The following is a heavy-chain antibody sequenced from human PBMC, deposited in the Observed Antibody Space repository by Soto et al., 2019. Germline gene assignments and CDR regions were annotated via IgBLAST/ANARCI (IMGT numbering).Heavy chain of an antibody. CDR1: GGSITSSSYY. CDR3: ATQEVGGSYVYTFDP. J-gene: IGHJ5*02. CDR2: IYYNGST. Sequence: QLHLRESGPGLVKPSETLSLTCTVSGGSITSSSYYWGWIRQRPGKGLEWIGSIYYNGSTYYNPSLKSRVTISVDTSKNQFSLKLSSVTAADTAVYYCATQEVGGSYVYTFDPWGQGTLVTVSS. D-gene: IGHD1-26*01. V-gene: IGHV4-39*01.